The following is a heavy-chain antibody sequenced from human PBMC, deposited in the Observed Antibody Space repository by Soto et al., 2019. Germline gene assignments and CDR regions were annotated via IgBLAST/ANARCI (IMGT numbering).Heavy chain of an antibody. CDR1: GGSISSGGYY. D-gene: IGHD6-25*01. CDR3: ARDHLGSGSAKYGMDV. Sequence: QVQLQESGPGLVKPSQTLSLTCTVSGGSISSGGYYWSWIRQHPGKGLEWIGYINYSGNTYYNPSLKSRFTISVDTSKNQFSVKLSSVTAAVTAVYYCARDHLGSGSAKYGMDVWGQGTTVTVS. J-gene: IGHJ6*02. CDR2: INYSGNT. V-gene: IGHV4-31*03.